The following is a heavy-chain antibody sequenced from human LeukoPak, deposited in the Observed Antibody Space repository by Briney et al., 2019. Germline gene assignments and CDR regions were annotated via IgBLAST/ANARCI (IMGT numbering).Heavy chain of an antibody. D-gene: IGHD3-16*01. CDR1: GYIFANYW. Sequence: GESLKISCKASGYIFANYWIGWVRQAPGQGLEWVGIINPSVGSTSYAPKLQGRVTMTRDTSTNTVYMELSSLRSEDTAVYYCARAPANYGIDDYWGQGTLVTVSS. V-gene: IGHV1-46*04. CDR2: INPSVGST. J-gene: IGHJ4*02. CDR3: ARAPANYGIDDY.